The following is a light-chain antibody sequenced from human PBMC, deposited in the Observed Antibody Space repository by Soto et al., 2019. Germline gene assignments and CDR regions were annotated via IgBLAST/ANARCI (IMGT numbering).Light chain of an antibody. J-gene: IGLJ3*02. V-gene: IGLV2-8*01. CDR1: SSDVGGYEY. Sequence: QSALTQPASVSGSPGQSITISCTGTSSDVGGYEYVSWYQQHPGKAPILMIYEVSKRPSGVPDRFSGSKSGNTASLTVSGLQAEDEADYYCSSYAGSNSFLFGGGTKLTVL. CDR2: EVS. CDR3: SSYAGSNSFL.